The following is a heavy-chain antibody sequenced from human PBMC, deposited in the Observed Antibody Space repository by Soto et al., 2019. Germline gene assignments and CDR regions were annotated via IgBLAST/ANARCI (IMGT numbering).Heavy chain of an antibody. CDR2: IYTSGST. D-gene: IGHD5-12*01. V-gene: IGHV4-4*07. CDR3: ARRLPRRDGYNLVDAFDI. CDR1: GGSISSYY. Sequence: SETLSLTCTVSGGSISSYYWSWIRQPAGKGLEWIGRIYTSGSTNYNPSLKSRVTMSVDTSKNQFSLKLSSVTAADTAVYYCARRLPRRDGYNLVDAFDIWRQGTMVTVSS. J-gene: IGHJ3*02.